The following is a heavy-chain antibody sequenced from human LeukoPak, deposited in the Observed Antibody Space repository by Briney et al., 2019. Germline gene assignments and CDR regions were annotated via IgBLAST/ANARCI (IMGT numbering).Heavy chain of an antibody. D-gene: IGHD6-13*01. CDR1: GGSISSYY. Sequence: PSETLSLXCTVSGGSISSYYWSWIRQPPGKGLEWIGYIYYSGSTNYNPSLKSRVTISVDTSKNQFSLKLSSVTAADTAVYYCASTIAARNWFDPWGQGTLVTVSS. CDR3: ASTIAARNWFDP. J-gene: IGHJ5*02. V-gene: IGHV4-59*01. CDR2: IYYSGST.